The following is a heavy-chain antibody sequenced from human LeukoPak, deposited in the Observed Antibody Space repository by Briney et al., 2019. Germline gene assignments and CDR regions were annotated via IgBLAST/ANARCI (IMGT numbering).Heavy chain of an antibody. CDR3: ARGVLECSSTSCYLWGGSTGYFDY. D-gene: IGHD2-2*01. Sequence: PSETLSLTCTVSGGSISSYYWSWIRQPPGKGLEWIGYIYYSGSTNYNPSLKSRVTISVDTSKNQFSLKLSSVTAADTAVYYCARGVLECSSTSCYLWGGSTGYFDYWGQGTLVIVSS. CDR2: IYYSGST. V-gene: IGHV4-59*01. J-gene: IGHJ4*02. CDR1: GGSISSYY.